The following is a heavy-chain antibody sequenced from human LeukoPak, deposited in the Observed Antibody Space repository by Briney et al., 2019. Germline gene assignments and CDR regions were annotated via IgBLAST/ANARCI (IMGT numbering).Heavy chain of an antibody. D-gene: IGHD5-24*01. Sequence: SETLSLSCTVSGGSISSYYWSWIRQPPGKELRWIGYIHSTGTTKFNPSLESRVTMSVDTSKNQFSLKLSSVTAADAAVYYCARHARRDAYNPNDYWGQGTLVTVSS. V-gene: IGHV4-4*09. J-gene: IGHJ4*02. CDR3: ARHARRDAYNPNDY. CDR1: GGSISSYY. CDR2: IHSTGTT.